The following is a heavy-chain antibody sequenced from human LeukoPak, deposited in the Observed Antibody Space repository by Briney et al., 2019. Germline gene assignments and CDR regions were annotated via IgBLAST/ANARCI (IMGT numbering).Heavy chain of an antibody. Sequence: ASVKVSCKASGGTFSSYAISWVRQAPGQGLEWMGGIIPIFGTANYAQKFQGRVTITADESTSTAYMELSCLGSEDTAVYYCARAYYYDSSGLDYWGQGTLVTVSS. CDR3: ARAYYYDSSGLDY. CDR2: IIPIFGTA. J-gene: IGHJ4*02. D-gene: IGHD3-22*01. V-gene: IGHV1-69*13. CDR1: GGTFSSYA.